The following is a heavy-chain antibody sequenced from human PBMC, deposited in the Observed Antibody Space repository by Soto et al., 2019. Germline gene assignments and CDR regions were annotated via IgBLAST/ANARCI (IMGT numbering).Heavy chain of an antibody. D-gene: IGHD6-6*01. CDR1: GYTFTSYG. V-gene: IGHV1-18*01. CDR3: ARDRSIAARSAYYYGMDV. CDR2: ISAYNGNT. Sequence: QVQLVQSGAEVKKPGASVKVSCKASGYTFTSYGISWVRQAPGQGLEWMGWISAYNGNTNYAQKLQGRVTMTTDTSKSTAYMGLRGLRSDDTAVYYCARDRSIAARSAYYYGMDVWGQGTTVTGSS. J-gene: IGHJ6*02.